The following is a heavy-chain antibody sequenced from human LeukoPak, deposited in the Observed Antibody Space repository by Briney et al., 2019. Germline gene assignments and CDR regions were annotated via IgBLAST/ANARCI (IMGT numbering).Heavy chain of an antibody. D-gene: IGHD2-15*01. CDR3: VRASVESGGAFDI. V-gene: IGHV4-34*01. J-gene: IGHJ3*02. CDR2: INDSGST. Sequence: SETLSLTCAVYGESSSGYYWSWIRQPPGKGLEWIAEINDSGSTNYNPSLRSRVTISVDTSKNQFSLKLSSMTAADTAVYYCVRASVESGGAFDIWGQGTMVTVSS. CDR1: GESSSGYY.